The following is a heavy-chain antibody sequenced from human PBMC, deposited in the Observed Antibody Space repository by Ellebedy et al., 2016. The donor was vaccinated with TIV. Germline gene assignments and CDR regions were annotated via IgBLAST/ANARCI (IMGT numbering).Heavy chain of an antibody. CDR1: GFTLSIHW. V-gene: IGHV3-7*03. CDR2: IKPDGSEK. CDR3: ARGHYGMDV. J-gene: IGHJ6*02. Sequence: PGGSLRLSCVGTGFTLSIHWMTRVRQAPGKGLEWVANIKPDGSEKYYEDSVKGRFTVSRDNAQNSLFLQMNSLRTEDTAVYFCARGHYGMDVWGQGTTVTVAS.